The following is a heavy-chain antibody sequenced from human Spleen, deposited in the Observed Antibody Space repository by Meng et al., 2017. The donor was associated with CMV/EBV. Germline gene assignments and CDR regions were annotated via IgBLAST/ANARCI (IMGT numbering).Heavy chain of an antibody. CDR3: ARTPVVVVAAGGWFDP. Sequence: TFTGYYMHWVRQAPGQGLEWMGRIIPILGIANYAQKFQGRVTITADKSTSTAYMELSSLRSEDTAVYYCARTPVVVVAAGGWFDPWGQGTLVTVSS. J-gene: IGHJ5*02. D-gene: IGHD2-15*01. V-gene: IGHV1-69*02. CDR1: TFTGYY. CDR2: IIPILGIA.